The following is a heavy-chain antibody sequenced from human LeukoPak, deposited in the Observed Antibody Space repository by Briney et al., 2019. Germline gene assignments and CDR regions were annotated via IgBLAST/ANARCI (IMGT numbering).Heavy chain of an antibody. V-gene: IGHV1-46*01. CDR1: GYTFTSYY. CDR3: ARVSENNWNDDSWGFFDY. CDR2: INPSGGST. Sequence: ASVKVSCKASGYTFTSYYVHWVRQAPGQGLEWMGIINPSGGSTSYAQKFQGRVTMTRDMSTSTVYMELSSLRSEDTAVYYCARVSENNWNDDSWGFFDYWGQGTLVTVSS. J-gene: IGHJ4*02. D-gene: IGHD1-20*01.